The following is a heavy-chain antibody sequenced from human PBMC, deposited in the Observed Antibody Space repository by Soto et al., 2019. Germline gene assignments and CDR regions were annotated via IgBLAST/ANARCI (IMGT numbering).Heavy chain of an antibody. Sequence: PVGSLRLSCAASGFTFSSYGMHWVRQAPGKGLEWVAVISYDGSNKYYADSVKGRFTISRDNSKNTLYLQMNSLRAEDTAVYYCAKDVQWLATSGAFDIWGQGTMVTVSS. V-gene: IGHV3-30*18. D-gene: IGHD6-19*01. CDR2: ISYDGSNK. CDR3: AKDVQWLATSGAFDI. CDR1: GFTFSSYG. J-gene: IGHJ3*02.